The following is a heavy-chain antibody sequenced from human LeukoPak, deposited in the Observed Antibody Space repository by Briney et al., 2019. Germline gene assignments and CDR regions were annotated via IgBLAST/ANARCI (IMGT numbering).Heavy chain of an antibody. J-gene: IGHJ1*01. CDR1: GGSVLSSNF. V-gene: IGHV4-4*02. Sequence: SETLSLTCAVSGGSVLSSNFWSWVRQSPGKGLEWIGEIYHSGSTKYNPSLESRVTISVDKSKNQFSLKLSSVTAADTAVYYCARLSYCSSTSCYAAEYFQHWGQGILVTVSS. CDR3: ARLSYCSSTSCYAAEYFQH. CDR2: IYHSGST. D-gene: IGHD2-2*01.